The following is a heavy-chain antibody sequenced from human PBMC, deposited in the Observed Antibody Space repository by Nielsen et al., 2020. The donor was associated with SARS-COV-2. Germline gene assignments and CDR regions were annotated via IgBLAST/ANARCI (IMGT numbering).Heavy chain of an antibody. CDR1: GFTFSRYA. CDR3: ARAYYDILTGEGYYYYGMDV. J-gene: IGHJ6*02. V-gene: IGHV3-23*01. Sequence: GESLKISCAASGFTFSRYAMSWVRQAPGKGLEWVSVISGSGGSTYYADSVKGRFTISRENAKNSLYLQMNSLRAGDTAVYYCARAYYDILTGEGYYYYGMDVWGQGTTVTVSS. D-gene: IGHD3-9*01. CDR2: ISGSGGST.